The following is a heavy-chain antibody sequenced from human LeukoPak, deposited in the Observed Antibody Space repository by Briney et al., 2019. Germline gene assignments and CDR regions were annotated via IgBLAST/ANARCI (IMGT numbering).Heavy chain of an antibody. D-gene: IGHD2-2*01. CDR2: FDPEDGET. Sequence: ASVKVSCKVSGYTLTELSMHWVRQAPGKGLEWMGGFDPEDGETIYAQKFQGRVTMTEDTSTDTAYMELSSLRSEDTAVYYCATDLVVVPGFQHWGQGTPVTVSS. CDR3: ATDLVVVPGFQH. V-gene: IGHV1-24*01. J-gene: IGHJ1*01. CDR1: GYTLTELS.